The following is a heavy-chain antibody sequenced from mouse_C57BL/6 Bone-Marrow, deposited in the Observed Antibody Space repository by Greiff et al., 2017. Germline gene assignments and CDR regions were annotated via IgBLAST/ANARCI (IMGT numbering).Heavy chain of an antibody. CDR1: GYTFTSYW. J-gene: IGHJ3*01. V-gene: IGHV1-69*01. Sequence: QVQLQQPGAELVMPGASVKLSCKASGYTFTSYWMHWVKQRPGQGLEWIGEIDPSDSYTNYNQKFKGKSTLTVDKSSSTAYMQLSSLTSEDSAVYYCERDRYAAWFAYWGQGTLVTVSA. D-gene: IGHD2-14*01. CDR2: IDPSDSYT. CDR3: ERDRYAAWFAY.